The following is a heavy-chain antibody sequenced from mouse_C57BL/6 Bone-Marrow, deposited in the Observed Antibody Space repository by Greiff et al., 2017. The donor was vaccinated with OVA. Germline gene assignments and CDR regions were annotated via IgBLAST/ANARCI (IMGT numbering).Heavy chain of an antibody. CDR1: GYAFSSSW. D-gene: IGHD2-3*01. CDR3: ARGGIYDGYYVDY. V-gene: IGHV1-82*01. CDR2: IYPGDGDT. J-gene: IGHJ2*01. Sequence: LVKPGASVKISCKASGYAFSSSWMNWVKQRPGKGLEWIGRIYPGDGDTNYNGKFKGKATLTADKSSSTAYMQLSSLTSEDSAVYFCARGGIYDGYYVDYWGQGTTLTVSS.